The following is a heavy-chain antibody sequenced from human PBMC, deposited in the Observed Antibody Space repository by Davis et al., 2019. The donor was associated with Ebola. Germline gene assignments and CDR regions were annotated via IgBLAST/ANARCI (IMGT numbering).Heavy chain of an antibody. Sequence: GESLKISCAASGFTFSSYAMQWVRQAPGKGLVWVSRINSDGSFTSYADSVKGRFTISRDNAKDTLFLQMNSLRADDTAVYYCATDPYGANPQSADYWGQGSLVTVSS. D-gene: IGHD4/OR15-4a*01. CDR3: ATDPYGANPQSADY. CDR2: INSDGSFT. V-gene: IGHV3-74*01. CDR1: GFTFSSYA. J-gene: IGHJ4*02.